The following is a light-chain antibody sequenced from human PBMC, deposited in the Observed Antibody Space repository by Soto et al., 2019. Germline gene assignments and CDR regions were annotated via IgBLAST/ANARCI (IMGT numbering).Light chain of an antibody. CDR1: QDIDNF. CDR2: DAS. CDR3: QQYHNLPIT. V-gene: IGKV1-33*01. J-gene: IGKJ5*01. Sequence: DIKLTHSPSSLSASLGDRVTITYQASQDIDNFLHWYQHKPGDAPKLLIYDASTLAPGVPSRFSGTESGTEFTFTISSLQPEDIATYYCQQYHNLPITFGPGTRLEIK.